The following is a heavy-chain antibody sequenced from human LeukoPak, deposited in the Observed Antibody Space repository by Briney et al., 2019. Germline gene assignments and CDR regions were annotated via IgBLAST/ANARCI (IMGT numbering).Heavy chain of an antibody. CDR1: GFTVSSNY. D-gene: IGHD2-2*01. J-gene: IGHJ3*02. CDR2: IYIGGST. Sequence: PGGSLRLSCAASGFTVSSNYMSWVRQAPGKGLEWVSVIYIGGSTYYADSVMGRCTISRDNSKNTLYLQMKGLRGEDTAVSYCAREGCSITGCYPRRSAFDIWGQGTMVTVSS. CDR3: AREGCSITGCYPRRSAFDI. V-gene: IGHV3-66*01.